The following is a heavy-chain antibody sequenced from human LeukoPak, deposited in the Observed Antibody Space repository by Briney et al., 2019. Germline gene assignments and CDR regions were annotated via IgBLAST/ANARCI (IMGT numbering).Heavy chain of an antibody. V-gene: IGHV7-4-1*02. Sequence: ASVKVSFKASGYSFNSQGMNWVRQAPGQGLEWMGWINTDSGNPTYAQGFTGRFVFSLDSSVSTAYLQISNLMPEDTAKYYCAREILRFDIWGQGTMVIVSS. CDR2: INTDSGNP. CDR1: GYSFNSQG. J-gene: IGHJ3*02. CDR3: AREILRFDI.